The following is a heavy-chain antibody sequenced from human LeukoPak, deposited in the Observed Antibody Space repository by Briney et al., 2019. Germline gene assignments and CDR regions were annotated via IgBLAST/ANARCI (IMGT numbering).Heavy chain of an antibody. CDR1: GGSISSYY. V-gene: IGHV4-59*01. CDR3: AREVRGYIDY. J-gene: IGHJ4*02. D-gene: IGHD5-18*01. Sequence: SETLSLTCTVSGGSISSYYWSWIRQPPVKGLEWIGYIYYSGSTNYNPSLKSRVTISVDTSKNQFSLKLSSVTAADTAVYYCAREVRGYIDYWGQGTLVTVSS. CDR2: IYYSGST.